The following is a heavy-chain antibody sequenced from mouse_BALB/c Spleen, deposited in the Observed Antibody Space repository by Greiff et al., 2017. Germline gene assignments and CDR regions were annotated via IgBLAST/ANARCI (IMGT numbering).Heavy chain of an antibody. Sequence: DVHLVESGGGLVQPGGSRKLSCAASGFTFSDYGMAWVRQAPGKGPEWVAFISNLAYSIYYADTVTGRFTISRENAKNTLYLEMSSLRSEDTAMYYCARAYGPYYAMDYWGQGTSVTVSS. J-gene: IGHJ4*01. CDR3: ARAYGPYYAMDY. CDR1: GFTFSDYG. D-gene: IGHD1-2*01. CDR2: ISNLAYSI. V-gene: IGHV5-15*02.